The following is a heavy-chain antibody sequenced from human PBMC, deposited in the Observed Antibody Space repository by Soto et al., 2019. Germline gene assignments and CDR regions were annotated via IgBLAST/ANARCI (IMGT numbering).Heavy chain of an antibody. CDR1: GGSISSGGYY. CDR3: AGRSIAAAGWWFDP. D-gene: IGHD6-13*01. Sequence: QVQLQESGPGLVKPSQTLSLTCTVSGGSISSGGYYWSWIRQHPGKGLEWIGYIYYSGSTYYNPSLKRRVTISVDTSKNPFSLKLSSVTAADTAVYYCAGRSIAAAGWWFDPWGQGTLVTVSS. CDR2: IYYSGST. J-gene: IGHJ5*02. V-gene: IGHV4-31*03.